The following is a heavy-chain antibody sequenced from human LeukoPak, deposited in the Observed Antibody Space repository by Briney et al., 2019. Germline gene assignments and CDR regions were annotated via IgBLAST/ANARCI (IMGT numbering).Heavy chain of an antibody. V-gene: IGHV4-39*01. D-gene: IGHD1-26*01. CDR1: GGSISGSNYY. J-gene: IGHJ5*02. CDR2: IFYGGAI. CDR3: ARGRVRIVGATRWYNWFDP. Sequence: SETLSLTCTVSGGSISGSNYYWGWIRQPPGMGLEWIGSIFYGGAIYSSPSLRSRVTMSVDRSKNQFSLKLSSVTAADTAVYYCARGRVRIVGATRWYNWFDPWGQGTLVTVSS.